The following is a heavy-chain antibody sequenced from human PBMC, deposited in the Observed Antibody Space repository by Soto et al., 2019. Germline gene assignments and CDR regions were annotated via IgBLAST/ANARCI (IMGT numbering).Heavy chain of an antibody. J-gene: IGHJ3*02. CDR1: GFTFSSYA. D-gene: IGHD5-12*01. Sequence: GGSLSLSCSASGFTFSSYAMHWVRQAPGKGLEYVSAISSNGGSTYYADSVKGRFTISRDNSKNTLYLQMSSLRAEDTAVYYCVKDRHRGRDGYNFGGLPLDAFDIWGQGTMVTVSS. CDR3: VKDRHRGRDGYNFGGLPLDAFDI. CDR2: ISSNGGST. V-gene: IGHV3-64D*08.